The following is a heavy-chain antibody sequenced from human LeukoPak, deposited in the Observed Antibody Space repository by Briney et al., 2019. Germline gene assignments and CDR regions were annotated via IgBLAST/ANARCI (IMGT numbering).Heavy chain of an antibody. V-gene: IGHV3-9*01. CDR1: GFTFSSYA. Sequence: GGSLRLSCAASGFTFSSYAMSWVRQAPGKGLEWVSGINWNSGDIGYAESVKGRFTISRDNARNSVYLQMNSLRAEDTALYYCANGVGFEINWFDPWGQGIMVTVTS. CDR3: ANGVGFEINWFDP. D-gene: IGHD2-8*01. CDR2: INWNSGDI. J-gene: IGHJ5*02.